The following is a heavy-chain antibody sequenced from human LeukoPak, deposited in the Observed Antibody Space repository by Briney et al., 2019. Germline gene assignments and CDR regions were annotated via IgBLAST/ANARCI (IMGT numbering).Heavy chain of an antibody. CDR3: ARDRGYSSRRFDY. J-gene: IGHJ4*02. CDR1: GGTFSSYA. V-gene: IGHV1-69*13. D-gene: IGHD6-13*01. Sequence: SVKVSCKASGGTFSSYAISWVRQAPGQGLEWMGGIIPIFGTANYAQKSQGRVTITADESTSTAYMELSSLRSEDTAVYYCARDRGYSSRRFDYWGQGTLVTVSS. CDR2: IIPIFGTA.